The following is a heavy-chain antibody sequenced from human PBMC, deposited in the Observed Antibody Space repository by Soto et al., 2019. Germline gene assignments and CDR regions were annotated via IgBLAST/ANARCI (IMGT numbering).Heavy chain of an antibody. CDR3: SADRPDIGVGWWV. CDR1: GSGFISSG. CDR2: IVVASGQT. D-gene: IGHD2-15*01. Sequence: ASVKVSCKASGSGFISSGIQWVRQAHGQRLEWIGWIVVASGQTNYAQNFRGRVAITRDTSTATAYIELTGLTSEDTAVYFCSADRPDIGVGWWVWGQGTTVTVSS. V-gene: IGHV1-58*02. J-gene: IGHJ6*02.